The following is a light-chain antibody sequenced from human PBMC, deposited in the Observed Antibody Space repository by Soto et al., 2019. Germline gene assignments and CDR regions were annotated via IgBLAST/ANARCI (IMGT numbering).Light chain of an antibody. J-gene: IGKJ5*01. CDR2: GAA. V-gene: IGKV3-15*01. Sequence: EIVITQSPATMSVSPGQRATLFCRASQRIGSTLVCYQQKPGQAPRLLIYGAATSATGVPDRIIGSGSGTEFALTIGSLQPEDFAAYFCQQHSSWPLTFGQGTRVEIK. CDR3: QQHSSWPLT. CDR1: QRIGST.